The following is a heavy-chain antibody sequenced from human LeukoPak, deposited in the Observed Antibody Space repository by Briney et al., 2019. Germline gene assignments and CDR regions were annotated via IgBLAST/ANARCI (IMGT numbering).Heavy chain of an antibody. CDR1: GGSISSGGYY. V-gene: IGHV4-31*03. CDR2: IYYSGST. D-gene: IGHD3-9*01. Sequence: SGTLSLTCTVSGGSISSGGYYWTWIRQHPGKGLEWIGYIYYSGSTYYNPSLKSRVTISLYTSKNQFSLKVSSVTAADTAVYYCARAPYDVLTGYYGFFDYWGQGTLVTVSS. J-gene: IGHJ4*02. CDR3: ARAPYDVLTGYYGFFDY.